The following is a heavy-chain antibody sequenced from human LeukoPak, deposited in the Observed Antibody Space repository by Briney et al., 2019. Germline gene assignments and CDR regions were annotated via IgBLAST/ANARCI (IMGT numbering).Heavy chain of an antibody. D-gene: IGHD3-10*01. CDR1: GYTFTSYY. Sequence: ASVKVSCKASGYTFTSYYMHWVRQAPGQGLEWMGIINPSGGSTSYAQKFQGRVTMTRDMSTSTVYMELSSLRSEDTAVYYCARVAARPIMVRGVADIWGQGTVVTVSS. V-gene: IGHV1-46*01. CDR3: ARVAARPIMVRGVADI. J-gene: IGHJ3*02. CDR2: INPSGGST.